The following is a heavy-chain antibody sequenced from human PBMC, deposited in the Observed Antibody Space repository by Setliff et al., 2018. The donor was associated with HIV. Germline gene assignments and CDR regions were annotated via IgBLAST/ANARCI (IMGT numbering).Heavy chain of an antibody. CDR1: GYSFTTYA. D-gene: IGHD3-22*01. V-gene: IGHV1-18*01. CDR2: ISAYNGNT. CDR3: ARAYNVYDYRFDSSGYDY. J-gene: IGHJ4*02. Sequence: ASVKVSCKASGYSFTTYAISWVRQAPGQGLEWMGWISAYNGNTLYAQKLQGRVTMTTDTSSSTAYLDLRSLRSDDTAVYYCARAYNVYDYRFDSSGYDYWGQGTLVTVSS.